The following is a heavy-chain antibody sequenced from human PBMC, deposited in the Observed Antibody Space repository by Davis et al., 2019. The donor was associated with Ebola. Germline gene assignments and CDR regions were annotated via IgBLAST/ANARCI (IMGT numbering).Heavy chain of an antibody. J-gene: IGHJ6*02. V-gene: IGHV3-11*04. CDR1: GFTFGDYF. Sequence: GESLTISCAASGFTFGDYFMSWIRQAPGKGLEWVSYISSSGTIVYYADSVKGRFTISRDNAKNSLYLQMNSLRDEDTAVYYCARVVTLSGNYGMDVWGQGTTVTVSS. D-gene: IGHD3-3*01. CDR3: ARVVTLSGNYGMDV. CDR2: ISSSGTIV.